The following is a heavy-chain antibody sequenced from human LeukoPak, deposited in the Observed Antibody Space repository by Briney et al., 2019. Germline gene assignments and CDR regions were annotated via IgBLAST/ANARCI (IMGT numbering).Heavy chain of an antibody. D-gene: IGHD3-3*01. CDR2: INPIGGST. Sequence: ASVKVSSKASGYTFTSYYTHWVRQAPGQGLEWMGIINPIGGSTSYAQKFQGRVTMTRDTSTSTVNMELSSLRSEDTAVYYCARDPPYYDFWSGYPDYWGQGTLVTVSS. V-gene: IGHV1-46*01. J-gene: IGHJ4*02. CDR3: ARDPPYYDFWSGYPDY. CDR1: GYTFTSYY.